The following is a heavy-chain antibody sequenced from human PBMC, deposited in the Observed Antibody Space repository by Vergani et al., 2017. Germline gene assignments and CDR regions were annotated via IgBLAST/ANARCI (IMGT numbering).Heavy chain of an antibody. Sequence: QVQLQESGPGLVKPSETLSLTCTVSGGSISSYYWSWIRQPPGKGLEWIGYIYYSGSTNYKPSLKSRGTISVDTSKNQFSLKLSSVTAADTAVYYCARTIRRLFDYWGQGTLVTVSS. D-gene: IGHD3-10*01. CDR3: ARTIRRLFDY. J-gene: IGHJ4*02. CDR2: IYYSGST. CDR1: GGSISSYY. V-gene: IGHV4-59*01.